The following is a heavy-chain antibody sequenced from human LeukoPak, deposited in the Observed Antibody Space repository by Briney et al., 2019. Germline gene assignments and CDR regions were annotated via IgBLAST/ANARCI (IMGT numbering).Heavy chain of an antibody. CDR1: GFIVSNNF. J-gene: IGHJ3*02. D-gene: IGHD5-24*01. V-gene: IGHV3-53*01. CDR2: IFSGGST. CDR3: ARGRRSRDGYNPPDAFDI. Sequence: SGGSLRLSCAASGFIVSNNFMSWVRQAPGEGLGLGWIIFSGGSTYYADSLKGRFTISRDNSKNTPYLQMNILRTEDTAVYYCARGRRSRDGYNPPDAFDIWGQGTMVTVSS.